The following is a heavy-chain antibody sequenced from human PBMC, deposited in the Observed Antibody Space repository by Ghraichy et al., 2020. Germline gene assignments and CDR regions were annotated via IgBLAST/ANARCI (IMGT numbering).Heavy chain of an antibody. CDR3: AKVQRSGWLAFHAFDI. V-gene: IGHV3-30*18. J-gene: IGHJ3*02. Sequence: GGSLRLSCAASGFTFDNHAIHWVRQGPGKGLEWVAAISSGGNDEFHADSVKGRFTISRDNSKNTVYLQMSSLRAEDTAVYYCAKVQRSGWLAFHAFDIWGQGTMVTVSS. CDR1: GFTFDNHA. CDR2: ISSGGNDE. D-gene: IGHD6-19*01.